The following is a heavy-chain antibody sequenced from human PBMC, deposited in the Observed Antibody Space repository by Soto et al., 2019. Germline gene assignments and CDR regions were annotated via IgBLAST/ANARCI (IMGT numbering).Heavy chain of an antibody. CDR2: IIPILGIV. D-gene: IGHD2-2*01. CDR1: VVTFSSYT. CDR3: ARDIDQHNWYYYL. V-gene: IGHV1-69*04. Sequence: SVKVSGKASVVTFSSYTISWVRQAPGQGLEWMGRIIPILGIVNYAQKFQGRVTITADKSTSTAYMELSSLRSEDTAVYYCARDIDQHNWYYYLWGRGTLVTVSS. J-gene: IGHJ2*01.